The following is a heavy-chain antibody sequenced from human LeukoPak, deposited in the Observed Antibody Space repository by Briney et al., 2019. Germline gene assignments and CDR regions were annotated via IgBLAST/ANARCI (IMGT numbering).Heavy chain of an antibody. CDR1: GFTFSNYW. V-gene: IGHV3-7*01. D-gene: IGHD3-16*01. J-gene: IGHJ4*02. Sequence: PGGSLRLSCAASGFTFSNYWMSWVRQAPGKGLEWAANMKQDGSEIYYVDSVKGRFTISRDNAERLLYLQMNSLRAEDTAVYYCARESTYSYAYALDYWGQGTLVTVSS. CDR2: MKQDGSEI. CDR3: ARESTYSYAYALDY.